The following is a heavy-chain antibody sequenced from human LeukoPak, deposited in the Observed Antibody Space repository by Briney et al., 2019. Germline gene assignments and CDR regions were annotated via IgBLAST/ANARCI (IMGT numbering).Heavy chain of an antibody. D-gene: IGHD1-26*01. J-gene: IGHJ4*02. CDR2: ISAYNANT. Sequence: ASVTVSCTASGYTFTSYGISWVRQAPGQGLEWMGWISAYNANTNYAQKLQGRVTMTTDTSTSTAYMELRSLRSDDTAVYYCARDPARSGTYDYWGQGTLVTVSS. V-gene: IGHV1-18*01. CDR3: ARDPARSGTYDY. CDR1: GYTFTSYG.